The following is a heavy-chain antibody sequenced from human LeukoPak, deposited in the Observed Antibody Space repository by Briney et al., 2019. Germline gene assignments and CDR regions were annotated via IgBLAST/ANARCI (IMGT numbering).Heavy chain of an antibody. Sequence: PGGSLRLSCAASGFTFSNHAMSWVRQAPGEGLEWVSGIRSGGGSTYYADSVKGRFTISRDNSKNTLYLQMSSLRTEDTAIYYCAKEGTYYFYFMDVWGKGTTVTISS. CDR1: GFTFSNHA. CDR2: IRSGGGST. CDR3: AKEGTYYFYFMDV. V-gene: IGHV3-23*01. J-gene: IGHJ6*03. D-gene: IGHD3-10*01.